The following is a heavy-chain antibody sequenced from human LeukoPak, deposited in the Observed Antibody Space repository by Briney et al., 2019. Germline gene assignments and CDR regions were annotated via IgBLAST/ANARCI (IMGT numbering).Heavy chain of an antibody. CDR1: GFTFSSYS. CDR3: ARGQAYYYDSSGYSNFDY. J-gene: IGHJ4*02. Sequence: GGSLRLSCAASGFTFSSYSMNWVRQAPGKGLEWVSYISSSSSTIYYADSMKGRFTISRDNAKNSLYLQMNSLRAEDTAVYYCARGQAYYYDSSGYSNFDYWGRGTLVTVSS. V-gene: IGHV3-48*04. D-gene: IGHD3-22*01. CDR2: ISSSSSTI.